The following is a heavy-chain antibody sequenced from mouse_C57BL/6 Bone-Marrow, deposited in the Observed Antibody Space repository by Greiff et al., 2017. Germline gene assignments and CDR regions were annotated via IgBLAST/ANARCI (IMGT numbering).Heavy chain of an antibody. V-gene: IGHV1-64*01. CDR2: IHPNSGST. Sequence: QVQLQQPGAELVKPGASVKLSCKASGYTFTSYWMHWVKPRPGQGLEWIGMIHPNSGSTNYNEKFKSKATLTVDKSSSTAYMQLSSLTSEDSAVYYCARRGYYGSSSPWFAYWGQGTLVTVSA. J-gene: IGHJ3*01. CDR3: ARRGYYGSSSPWFAY. CDR1: GYTFTSYW. D-gene: IGHD1-1*01.